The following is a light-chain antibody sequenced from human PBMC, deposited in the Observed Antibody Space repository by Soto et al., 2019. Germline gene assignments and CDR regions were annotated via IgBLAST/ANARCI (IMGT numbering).Light chain of an antibody. CDR1: QSVLHTSYNKNY. CDR2: WSS. Sequence: DIVMTQSPDSLAVSLGERATINCKSSQSVLHTSYNKNYLASYQQKPGHPPKVLIYWSSTRESVVPDRFSSSGPATHVTLIICDLQAEAVALYYFQQYYSSHLTFGGGTKVEIK. V-gene: IGKV4-1*01. J-gene: IGKJ4*01. CDR3: QQYYSSHLT.